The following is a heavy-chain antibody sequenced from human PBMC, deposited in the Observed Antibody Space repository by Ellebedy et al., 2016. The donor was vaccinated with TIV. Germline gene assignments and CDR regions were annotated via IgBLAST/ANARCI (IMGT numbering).Heavy chain of an antibody. CDR2: MNPNSGRT. D-gene: IGHD3-10*01. CDR1: GYTFTNYD. CDR3: ARGGFYYGSASYYPFDF. J-gene: IGHJ4*02. V-gene: IGHV1-8*01. Sequence: AASVKVSCKASGYTFTNYDINWVRQATGQGLEWMGWMNPNSGRTGYAQKFQGRVTMTSNTSITTAYMGLSRLRAGDTAVYWCARGGFYYGSASYYPFDFWGQGTLITVSS.